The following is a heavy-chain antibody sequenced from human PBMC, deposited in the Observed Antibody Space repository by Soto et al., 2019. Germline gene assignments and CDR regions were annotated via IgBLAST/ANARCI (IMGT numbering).Heavy chain of an antibody. CDR2: INPNSGGT. Sequence: ASVKVSCKASGYTFTGYYMHWVRQAPGQGLEWMGWINPNSGGTNYAQKFQGRVTMTRDTSISTAYMELSRLRSDDTDVYYCAREVVVVVAATTGYWGQGTLVTVSS. J-gene: IGHJ4*02. CDR1: GYTFTGYY. CDR3: AREVVVVVAATTGY. V-gene: IGHV1-2*02. D-gene: IGHD2-15*01.